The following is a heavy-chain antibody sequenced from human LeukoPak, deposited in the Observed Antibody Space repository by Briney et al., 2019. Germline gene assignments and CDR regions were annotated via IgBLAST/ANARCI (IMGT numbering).Heavy chain of an antibody. D-gene: IGHD5-18*01. CDR1: GYTFTSYD. J-gene: IGHJ4*02. CDR3: ARDICGYNYGCFDS. CDR2: MNPNSGNT. V-gene: IGHV1-8*01. Sequence: ASVKVSCKASGYTFTSYDINWVRQATGQGLEWMGWMNPNSGNTGYAQKFQGRVTMTRNTSISTAYMELSSLRSEDTAVYYCARDICGYNYGCFDSWGQGTLVTVSS.